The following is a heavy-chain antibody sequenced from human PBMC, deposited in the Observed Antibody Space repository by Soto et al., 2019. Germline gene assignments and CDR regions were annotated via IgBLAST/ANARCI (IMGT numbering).Heavy chain of an antibody. D-gene: IGHD5-18*01. CDR3: ASLLGMDTINGPPGMAV. CDR1: GGTFSSYA. V-gene: IGHV1-69*01. J-gene: IGHJ6*02. Sequence: QVQLVQSGAEVKKPGSSVKVSCKASGGTFSSYAISWVRQAPGQGLEWMGGIIPIFGTANYAQKFQGRVTITADESTSTAYMGLSSLRSEDTAVYYCASLLGMDTINGPPGMAVWGQGTTVTVSS. CDR2: IIPIFGTA.